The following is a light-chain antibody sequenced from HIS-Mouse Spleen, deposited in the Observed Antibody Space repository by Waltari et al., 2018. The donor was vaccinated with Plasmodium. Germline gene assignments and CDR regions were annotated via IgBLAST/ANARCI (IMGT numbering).Light chain of an antibody. CDR3: QAWDSSTVV. CDR2: QES. J-gene: IGLJ2*01. V-gene: IGLV3-1*01. Sequence: SYELTQPPSVSVSPGQTASITCSGDKLGEKYACWYQQKPGQSPVLVIYQESKRPSGIHERFSGSNAGNTATLTIGGTQAMDEADYYCQAWDSSTVVFGGGTKLTVL. CDR1: KLGEKY.